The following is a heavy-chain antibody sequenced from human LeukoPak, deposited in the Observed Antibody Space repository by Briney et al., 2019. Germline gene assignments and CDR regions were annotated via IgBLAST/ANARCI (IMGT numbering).Heavy chain of an antibody. CDR2: ISSSSSTI. J-gene: IGHJ3*02. CDR3: ATGIAAEAFDI. Sequence: GGSLRLSCAASGFTFSSYSMNWVRQAPGKGLEWVSYISSSSSTIYYADSVKGRFTISRDNAKNSLYLQMNSLRAEDTAVYYCATGIAAEAFDIWGQGTMVTVSS. D-gene: IGHD6-13*01. CDR1: GFTFSSYS. V-gene: IGHV3-48*04.